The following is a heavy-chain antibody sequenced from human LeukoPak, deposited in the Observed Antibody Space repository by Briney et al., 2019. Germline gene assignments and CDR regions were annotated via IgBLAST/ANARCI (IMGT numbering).Heavy chain of an antibody. Sequence: PSETLSLTCTVSGGSGGSINTYYWNWIRQPPGKGLEWIGYVYYRVNTNYNPSLKSRLTISVDTSKSQFSLKVSSVTAADTAVYYCARARTRGNNWYFDYWGQGTLVTVSS. CDR1: GGSGGSINTYY. V-gene: IGHV4-59*01. CDR2: VYYRVNT. J-gene: IGHJ4*02. CDR3: ARARTRGNNWYFDY. D-gene: IGHD1-1*01.